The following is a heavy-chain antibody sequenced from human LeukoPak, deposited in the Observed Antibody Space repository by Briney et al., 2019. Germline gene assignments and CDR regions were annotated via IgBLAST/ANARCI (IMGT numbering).Heavy chain of an antibody. CDR3: ARGGYYYGSGTLHYYYYGMDV. D-gene: IGHD3-10*01. V-gene: IGHV1-18*01. CDR2: ISAYNGNT. J-gene: IGHJ6*02. Sequence: GASVKVSCKASGYTFTSYGISWVRQAPGQGLEWMGWISAYNGNTNYAQKLQGRVTMTTDTSTSTAYMELRSLRSDDTAVYYCARGGYYYGSGTLHYYYYGMDVWSQGTTVTVSS. CDR1: GYTFTSYG.